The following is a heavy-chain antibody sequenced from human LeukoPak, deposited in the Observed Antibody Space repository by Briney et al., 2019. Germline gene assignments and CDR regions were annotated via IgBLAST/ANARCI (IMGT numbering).Heavy chain of an antibody. CDR3: VGGHDLEFEF. Sequence: GGSLRLSCAASGFIVGTNYMTWVRQALGKGLEWVSIIYAGGNTYYRDSVKGRFTISRDSSKNTVFLHMSGLRDDDTAVYYCVGGHDLEFEFWGQGTLVIVSS. J-gene: IGHJ5*01. CDR1: GFIVGTNY. D-gene: IGHD4-23*01. V-gene: IGHV3-53*01. CDR2: IYAGGNT.